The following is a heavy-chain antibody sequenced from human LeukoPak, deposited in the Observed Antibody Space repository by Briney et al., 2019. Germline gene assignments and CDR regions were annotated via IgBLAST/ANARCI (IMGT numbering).Heavy chain of an antibody. CDR3: VNIVAAVFDY. V-gene: IGHV3-23*01. Sequence: GGSLRLSCAASGFTFSSYAMGWVRQAPGKGLEWVSGISGSGGSTYYADSVKGRFTISRDNSKNTLYLQMNSLRAEDTAVYYCVNIVAAVFDYWGQGTLVTVSS. CDR2: ISGSGGST. D-gene: IGHD6-13*01. J-gene: IGHJ4*02. CDR1: GFTFSSYA.